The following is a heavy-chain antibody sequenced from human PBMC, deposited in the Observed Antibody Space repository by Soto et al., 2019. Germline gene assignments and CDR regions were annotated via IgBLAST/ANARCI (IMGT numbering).Heavy chain of an antibody. CDR3: ARHIAVPTTRGFDY. J-gene: IGHJ4*02. V-gene: IGHV4-4*02. CDR1: GGSISSTNC. CDR2: IYHSGTT. Sequence: QVQLQESGPGLVKPSGTLSLTCAVSGGSISSTNCWSCVRQPPGEGLEWIGEIYHSGTTNYNPSLESRVTISMDTSKNHLSLRLGSVTAADMAVYFCARHIAVPTTRGFDYWGQGTLVTVSS. D-gene: IGHD2-15*01.